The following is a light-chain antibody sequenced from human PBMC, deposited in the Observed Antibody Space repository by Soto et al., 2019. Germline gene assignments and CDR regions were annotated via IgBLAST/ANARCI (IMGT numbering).Light chain of an antibody. CDR2: GAS. J-gene: IGKJ1*01. CDR1: QSVSRN. Sequence: EIVMTQSPATLSVSPGERATLSCRASQSVSRNLAWYQQKPGQAPRLLIYGASTRATGIPARFSGSGSGTEFTLTISSLQSEDSAVYYCQQFNNWPPWTCGQGTKVEIK. CDR3: QQFNNWPPWT. V-gene: IGKV3D-15*01.